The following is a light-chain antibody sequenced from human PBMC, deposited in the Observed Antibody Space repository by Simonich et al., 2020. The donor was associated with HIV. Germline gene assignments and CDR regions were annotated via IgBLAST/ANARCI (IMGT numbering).Light chain of an antibody. CDR1: QKISTF. Sequence: DIQMTQSPSSLSASVGDRVTISCRASQKISTFLNWYQQKPGKAPKLLIYKASSLESGVPSRFSGSGSGTEFTLTISSLQPDDFATYYCQQYNSYSPYIFGQGTKLEIK. J-gene: IGKJ2*01. V-gene: IGKV1-5*03. CDR3: QQYNSYSPYI. CDR2: KAS.